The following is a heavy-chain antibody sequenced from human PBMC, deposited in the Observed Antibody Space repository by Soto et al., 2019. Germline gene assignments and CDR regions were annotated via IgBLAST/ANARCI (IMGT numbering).Heavy chain of an antibody. CDR2: ISGSGGST. J-gene: IGHJ4*02. Sequence: GGSLRLSCAASGFTFSSYAMSWVRQAPGKGLEWVSAISGSGGSTYYADSVKGRFTISRDNSKNTLYLQMNSLRAEDTAVYYCAKGWEDYGDYIYFDYWGQGTLVTVSS. D-gene: IGHD4-17*01. V-gene: IGHV3-23*01. CDR1: GFTFSSYA. CDR3: AKGWEDYGDYIYFDY.